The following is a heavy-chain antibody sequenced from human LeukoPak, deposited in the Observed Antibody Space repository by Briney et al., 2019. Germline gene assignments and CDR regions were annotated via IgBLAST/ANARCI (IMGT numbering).Heavy chain of an antibody. J-gene: IGHJ4*02. CDR3: ARDRVDTDMVYFDY. V-gene: IGHV3-33*01. D-gene: IGHD5-18*01. CDR2: IWYDGSNK. Sequence: GGSLRLSCAPSGFTFSNYGTHWVRQAPGKGLEWVAVIWYDGSNKYYADSVKGRFTISRDNAENTLYLQMNSLRAEDTAVYYCARDRVDTDMVYFDYWGQGTLVTVSS. CDR1: GFTFSNYG.